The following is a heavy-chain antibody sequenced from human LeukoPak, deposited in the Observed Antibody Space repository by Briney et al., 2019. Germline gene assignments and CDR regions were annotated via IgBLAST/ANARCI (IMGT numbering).Heavy chain of an antibody. V-gene: IGHV3-11*01. D-gene: IGHD6-13*01. CDR3: ARDGWEQHLFYWFDP. CDR2: ISSSGSTI. J-gene: IGHJ5*02. Sequence: GGSLRLSCAASGFTFSDYYMSWIRQAPGKGLEWVSYISSSGSTIYYADSVKGRFTISRDNAKNSLYLQMNSLRAEDTAVYYCARDGWEQHLFYWFDPWGQGTLVTVSS. CDR1: GFTFSDYY.